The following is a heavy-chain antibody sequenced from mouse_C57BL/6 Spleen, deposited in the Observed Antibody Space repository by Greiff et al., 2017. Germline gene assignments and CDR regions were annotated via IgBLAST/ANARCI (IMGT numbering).Heavy chain of an antibody. D-gene: IGHD1-1*01. J-gene: IGHJ3*01. CDR1: GYTFTSYW. CDR2: IYPGSGST. CDR3: ARDYGSKGAWFAY. Sequence: QVQLQQPGAELVKPGASVKMSCKASGYTFTSYWITWVKQRPGQGLEWIGDIYPGSGSTNYNEKFKSKATLTVDTSSSTAYMQLRSLTSEDSAVYYCARDYGSKGAWFAYWGQGTLVTVSA. V-gene: IGHV1-55*01.